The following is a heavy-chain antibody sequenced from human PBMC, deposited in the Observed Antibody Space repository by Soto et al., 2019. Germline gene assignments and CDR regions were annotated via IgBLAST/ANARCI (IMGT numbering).Heavy chain of an antibody. Sequence: VQLVESGGGLVKPGGSLRLSCAASGFTFSSYSMNWVRQAPGKGLEWVSSISSSSSYIYYADSVKGRFTISRDNAKNSLYLQMNSLRAEDTAVYYCARSAVVPAATEKSRLAFDIWGQGTMVTVSS. CDR3: ARSAVVPAATEKSRLAFDI. V-gene: IGHV3-21*01. J-gene: IGHJ3*02. CDR1: GFTFSSYS. D-gene: IGHD2-2*01. CDR2: ISSSSSYI.